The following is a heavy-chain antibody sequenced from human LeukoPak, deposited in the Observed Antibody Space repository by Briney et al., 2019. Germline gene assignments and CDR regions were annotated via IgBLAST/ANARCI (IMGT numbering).Heavy chain of an antibody. CDR2: IYPGDSDT. D-gene: IGHD1-26*01. CDR3: ARHPLHLVGATGAFDI. J-gene: IGHJ3*02. CDR1: GYGFTSYW. Sequence: GESLKISCKGSGYGFTSYWIGWVRPMTGKGLEWMGMIYPGDSDTRYSPSFQGQVTISADKSISTAYLQWSSLKASDTAMYYCARHPLHLVGATGAFDIWGQGTMVTVSS. V-gene: IGHV5-51*01.